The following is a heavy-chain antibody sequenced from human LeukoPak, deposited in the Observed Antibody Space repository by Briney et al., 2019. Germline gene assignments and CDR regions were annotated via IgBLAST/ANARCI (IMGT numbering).Heavy chain of an antibody. Sequence: GGSLRLSCTASGFTFSSYGMHWVRQAPGKGLEWVAVIWYDGSNKYYADSVKGRFTISRDNSKNTLYLQMNSLRAEDTAVYYCARDHSSGWYSDYFDYWGQGTLATVSS. J-gene: IGHJ4*02. CDR3: ARDHSSGWYSDYFDY. D-gene: IGHD6-19*01. CDR2: IWYDGSNK. CDR1: GFTFSSYG. V-gene: IGHV3-33*08.